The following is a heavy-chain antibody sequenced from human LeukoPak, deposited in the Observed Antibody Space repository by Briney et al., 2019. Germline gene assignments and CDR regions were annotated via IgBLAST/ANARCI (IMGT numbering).Heavy chain of an antibody. CDR2: IKQDGSEK. D-gene: IGHD6-13*01. CDR3: AKVDSSSWYYFDY. J-gene: IGHJ4*02. CDR1: GFTFSSYW. V-gene: IGHV3-7*03. Sequence: GGSLRLSCAASGFTFSSYWMSWVRQAPGKGLEWVANIKQDGSEKYYVDSVKGRFTISRDNAKNSLYLQMNSLRAEDTALYYCAKVDSSSWYYFDYWGQGTLVTVSS.